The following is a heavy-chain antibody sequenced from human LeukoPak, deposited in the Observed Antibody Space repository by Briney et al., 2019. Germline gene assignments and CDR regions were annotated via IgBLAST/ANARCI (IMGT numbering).Heavy chain of an antibody. CDR2: ISGSGGST. D-gene: IGHD5-18*01. J-gene: IGHJ5*02. CDR3: ATTLYSYGNWFDP. Sequence: GGSLRLSCAASGFTFSSYAMSWVRQAPGKGLEWVSVISGSGGSTYYADSVKGRFTISRDNSKNTLYLQMNSLRAEDTAVYYCATTLYSYGNWFDPWVQGTLVTVSS. V-gene: IGHV3-23*01. CDR1: GFTFSSYA.